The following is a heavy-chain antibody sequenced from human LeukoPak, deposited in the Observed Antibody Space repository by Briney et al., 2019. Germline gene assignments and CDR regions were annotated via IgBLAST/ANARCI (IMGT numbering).Heavy chain of an antibody. Sequence: SETLSLTCTVSGGSISSYYWSWIRQPPGEGLEWIGYIYYSGSTNYNPSLKSRVTISVDTSKNQFSLKLSSVTAADTAVYYCARGVGHYYGSGSYFRPNYYGMDVWGQGTTVTVSS. CDR1: GGSISSYY. CDR3: ARGVGHYYGSGSYFRPNYYGMDV. J-gene: IGHJ6*02. V-gene: IGHV4-59*01. D-gene: IGHD3-10*01. CDR2: IYYSGST.